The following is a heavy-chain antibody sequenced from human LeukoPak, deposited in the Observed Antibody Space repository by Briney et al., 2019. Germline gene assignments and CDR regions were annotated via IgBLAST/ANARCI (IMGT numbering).Heavy chain of an antibody. D-gene: IGHD3-22*01. J-gene: IGHJ4*02. V-gene: IGHV1-69*04. CDR1: GGTFSSYA. Sequence: SVKVSCKASGGTFSSYAISWVRQAPGQGLEWMGRIVPILGIANYAQKFQGRVTITADKSTSTAYMELSSLRSEDTAVYYCAGHRSYYDSSGYPLDYWGRGTLVTVSS. CDR3: AGHRSYYDSSGYPLDY. CDR2: IVPILGIA.